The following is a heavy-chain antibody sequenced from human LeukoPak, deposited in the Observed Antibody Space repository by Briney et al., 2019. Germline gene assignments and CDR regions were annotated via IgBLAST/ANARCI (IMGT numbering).Heavy chain of an antibody. J-gene: IGHJ4*02. V-gene: IGHV3-11*01. CDR1: GFTFSNYA. D-gene: IGHD3-16*01. CDR3: ASVESLGEPFDY. CDR2: ISSSGSTI. Sequence: PGGSLRLSCAASGFTFSNYAMSWIRQAPGKGLEWVSYISSSGSTIYYADSVKGRFTISRDNAKNSLYLQMNSLRAEDTAVYYCASVESLGEPFDYWGQGTLVTVSS.